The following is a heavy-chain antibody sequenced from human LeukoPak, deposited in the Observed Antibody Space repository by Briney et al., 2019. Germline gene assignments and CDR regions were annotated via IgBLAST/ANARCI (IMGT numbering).Heavy chain of an antibody. Sequence: GESLKISCKGFGYSFTSYWIGWVRQMPGKGLEWMGIIYPGDSETRYSPSFQGQVTISADKSISTAYLQWSSLKASDTAMYYGAREAYGSGSPLDYWGQGTLVTVSS. CDR3: AREAYGSGSPLDY. D-gene: IGHD3-10*01. J-gene: IGHJ4*02. V-gene: IGHV5-51*01. CDR2: IYPGDSET. CDR1: GYSFTSYW.